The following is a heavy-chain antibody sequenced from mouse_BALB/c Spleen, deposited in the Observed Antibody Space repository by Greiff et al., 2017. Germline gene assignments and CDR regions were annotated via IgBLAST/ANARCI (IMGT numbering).Heavy chain of an antibody. CDR1: GFTFSDFY. J-gene: IGHJ2*01. CDR2: SRNKANDYTT. D-gene: IGHD1-1*01. V-gene: IGHV7-1*02. CDR3: ASSYYGSSFDY. Sequence: EVKVVESGGGLVQPGGSLRLSCATSGFTFSDFYMEWVRQPPGKRLEWIAASRNKANDYTTEYSASVKGRFIVSRDTSQSILYLQMNALRAEDTAIYYCASSYYGSSFDYWGQGTTLTVSS.